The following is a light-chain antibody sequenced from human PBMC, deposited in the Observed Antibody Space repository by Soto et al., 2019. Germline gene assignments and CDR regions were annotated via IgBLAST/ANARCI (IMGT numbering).Light chain of an antibody. CDR3: GTWDSSLSAGGV. CDR1: SSNIGNNY. V-gene: IGLV1-51*02. J-gene: IGLJ1*01. CDR2: ENN. Sequence: HSELTQAPSVSAVPGQKVTISCSRSSSNIGNNYVSWYQQLPGTAPKLLIYENNKRPSGIPDRFSGSKSGTSATLGITGLQTGDEADYYCGTWDSSLSAGGVFGTGTKVTVL.